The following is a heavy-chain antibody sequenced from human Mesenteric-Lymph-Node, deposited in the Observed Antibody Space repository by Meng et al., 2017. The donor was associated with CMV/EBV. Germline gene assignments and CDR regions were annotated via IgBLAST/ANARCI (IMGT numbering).Heavy chain of an antibody. Sequence: VSGGTISGSNWRNWVRRPPGKGLEWIGEIYHTGSINYNPSLTSRVTVSVDKSKNQFSLRLTSVTATDTAVYYCARWMGGQRNYFDYWGQGALVTVSS. CDR3: ARWMGGQRNYFDY. V-gene: IGHV4-4*02. CDR2: IYHTGSI. CDR1: GGTISGSNW. J-gene: IGHJ4*02. D-gene: IGHD5-12*01.